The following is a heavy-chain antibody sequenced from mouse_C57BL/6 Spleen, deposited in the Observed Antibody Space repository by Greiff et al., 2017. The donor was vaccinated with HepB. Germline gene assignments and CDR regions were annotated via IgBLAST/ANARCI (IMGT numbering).Heavy chain of an antibody. CDR1: GYTFTDYN. CDR2: INPNNGGT. J-gene: IGHJ3*01. V-gene: IGHV1-18*01. CDR3: AREDYDEFAY. Sequence: VQLKESGPELVKPGASVKIPCKASGYTFTDYNMDWVKQSHGKSLEWIGDINPNNGGTIYNQKFKGKATLTVDKSSSTAYMELRSLTSEDTAVYYCAREDYDEFAYWGQGTLVTVSA. D-gene: IGHD2-4*01.